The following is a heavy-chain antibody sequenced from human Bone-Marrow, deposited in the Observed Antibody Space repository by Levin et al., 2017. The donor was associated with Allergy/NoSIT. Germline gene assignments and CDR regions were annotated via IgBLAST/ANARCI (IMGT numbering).Heavy chain of an antibody. Sequence: SGPTLVKPTQTLTLTCNFSGFSLSTSTMAVGWIRHPPGKALECLAVIYWDDNKRYSPSLTDRLTIARDTSKNQVVLTMTNMDPVDTATYYCAHLVITPPGTMDYWGKGILVTVSS. CDR2: IYWDDNK. V-gene: IGHV2-5*02. CDR1: GFSLSTSTMA. J-gene: IGHJ4*02. CDR3: AHLVITPPGTMDY. D-gene: IGHD2/OR15-2a*01.